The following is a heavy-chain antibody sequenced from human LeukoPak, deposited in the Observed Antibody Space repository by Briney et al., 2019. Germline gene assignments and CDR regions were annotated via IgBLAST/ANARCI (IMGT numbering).Heavy chain of an antibody. Sequence: ASVKVSCKASGYTFTSYDINWVRQATGQGLEWMGWMNPNSCNTGYAQKFQGRVTITRNTSISTAYMELSSLRSEDTAVYYCARGFKSIAARGPHKRYYYYMDVWGKGTTVTVSS. D-gene: IGHD6-6*01. V-gene: IGHV1-8*03. J-gene: IGHJ6*03. CDR2: MNPNSCNT. CDR1: GYTFTSYD. CDR3: ARGFKSIAARGPHKRYYYYMDV.